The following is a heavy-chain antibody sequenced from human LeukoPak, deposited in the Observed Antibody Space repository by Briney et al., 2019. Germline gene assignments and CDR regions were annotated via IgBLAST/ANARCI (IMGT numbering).Heavy chain of an antibody. Sequence: GGSLRLSCAASGFTFSSYSMNWVRQAPGKGLEWVSSISSSSSYIYYADSVKGRFTISRDNAKNSLYLQMNSLRAEDTAVYYCARDKGSGWYLVGYFDYWGQGTLVTVSS. CDR1: GFTFSSYS. CDR2: ISSSSSYI. J-gene: IGHJ4*02. V-gene: IGHV3-21*01. D-gene: IGHD6-19*01. CDR3: ARDKGSGWYLVGYFDY.